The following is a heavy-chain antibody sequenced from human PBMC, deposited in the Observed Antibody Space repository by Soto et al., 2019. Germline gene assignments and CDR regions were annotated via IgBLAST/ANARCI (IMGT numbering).Heavy chain of an antibody. V-gene: IGHV4-31*03. CDR1: GGSISSGGYY. J-gene: IGHJ6*02. D-gene: IGHD5-18*01. Sequence: SETLSLTCTVSGGSISSGGYYWSWIRQHPGKGLEWIGYIYYSGSTYYNPSLKSRVTISVDTSKNQFSLKLSSVTAADTAVYYCARDRKSGYSYGYGGEYYGMDVWGQGTTVTGSS. CDR3: ARDRKSGYSYGYGGEYYGMDV. CDR2: IYYSGST.